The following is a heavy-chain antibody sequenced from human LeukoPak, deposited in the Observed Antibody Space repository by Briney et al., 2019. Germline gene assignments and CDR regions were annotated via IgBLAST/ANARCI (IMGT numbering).Heavy chain of an antibody. CDR3: ASYYGSGSH. CDR1: GFTFSSYG. V-gene: IGHV3-33*01. CDR2: IWYDGSNK. D-gene: IGHD3-10*01. Sequence: GGSLRLSCAASGFTFSSYGMHWVRQAPGKGLEWVAVIWYDGSNKYYADSVKGRFTTSRDNSKNTLYLQMNSLRAEDTAVYYCASYYGSGSHWGQGTLVTVSS. J-gene: IGHJ4*02.